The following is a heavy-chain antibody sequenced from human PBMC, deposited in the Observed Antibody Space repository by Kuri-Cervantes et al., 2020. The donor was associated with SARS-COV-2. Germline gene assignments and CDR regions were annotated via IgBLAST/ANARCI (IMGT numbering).Heavy chain of an antibody. V-gene: IGHV1-8*01. CDR2: VKTNSGNT. CDR3: YCAPKEGFDS. D-gene: IGHD2-21*01. CDR1: ETTFPNYD. Sequence: AAVKLSCKAPETTFPNYDINWVRQATGQGLEWMGMVKTNSGNTLYAQFFQGRVTMTRDISTSTVYMELSSLTSEDTAIYYCYCAPKEGFDSWGQGTLVTVSS. J-gene: IGHJ4*02.